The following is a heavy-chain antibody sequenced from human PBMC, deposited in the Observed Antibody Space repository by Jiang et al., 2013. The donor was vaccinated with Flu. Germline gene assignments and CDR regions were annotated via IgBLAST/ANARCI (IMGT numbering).Heavy chain of an antibody. CDR3: AKGRGVSPYYYGMDV. CDR2: ISWNSGSI. D-gene: IGHD3-10*01. J-gene: IGHJ6*02. V-gene: IGHV3-9*01. Sequence: QLVESGGGLVQPGGSLRLSCAASGFTFDDYAMHWVRQAPGKGLEWVSGISWNSGSIGYADSVKGRFTISRDNAKNSLYLQMNSLRAEDTALYYCAKGRGVSPYYYGMDVWGQGITVTVSS. CDR1: GFTFDDYA.